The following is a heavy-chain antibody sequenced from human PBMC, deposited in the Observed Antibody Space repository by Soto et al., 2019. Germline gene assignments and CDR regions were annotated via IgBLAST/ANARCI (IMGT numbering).Heavy chain of an antibody. V-gene: IGHV3-11*06. Sequence: GGSLRLSCAASGFTFSDYYMSWIRQAPGKGLEWVSYISSSSSYTNYADSVKGRFTISRDNAKNSLYLQMNSLRAEDTAVYYCARGNIFGSGRSLDYYYGMDVWGQGTTVTVSS. CDR2: ISSSSSYT. D-gene: IGHD3-10*01. J-gene: IGHJ6*02. CDR3: ARGNIFGSGRSLDYYYGMDV. CDR1: GFTFSDYY.